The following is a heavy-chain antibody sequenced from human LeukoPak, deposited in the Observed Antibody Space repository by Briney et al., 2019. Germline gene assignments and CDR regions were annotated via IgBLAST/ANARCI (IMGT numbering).Heavy chain of an antibody. D-gene: IGHD3-16*01. CDR2: ISVSGDST. J-gene: IGHJ4*02. CDR1: GFTFSTYA. CDR3: ARGSYNPFDY. Sequence: GGSLRLSCAASGFTFSTYAMSWVRQAPGKGLEWVSGISVSGDSTNYADSVKGRFTISRDNSKNTQYLQMNSLRAEDTAVYYCARGSYNPFDYWGQGTLVTVSS. V-gene: IGHV3-23*01.